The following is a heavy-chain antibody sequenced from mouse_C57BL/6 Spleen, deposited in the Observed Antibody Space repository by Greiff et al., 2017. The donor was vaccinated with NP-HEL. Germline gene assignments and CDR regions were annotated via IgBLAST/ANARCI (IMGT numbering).Heavy chain of an antibody. J-gene: IGHJ3*01. CDR2: INYDGSST. V-gene: IGHV5-16*01. CDR3: ARGLGRAWFAY. CDR1: GFTFSDYY. Sequence: EVKLMESEGGLVQPGSSMKLSCTASGFTFSDYYMAWVRQVPEKGLEWVANINYDGSSTYYLDSLKSRFIISRDNAKNILYLQMSSLKSEDTATYYCARGLGRAWFAYWGQGTLVTVSA. D-gene: IGHD4-1*01.